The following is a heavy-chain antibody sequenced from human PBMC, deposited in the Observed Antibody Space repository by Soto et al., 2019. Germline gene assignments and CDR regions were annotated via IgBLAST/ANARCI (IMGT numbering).Heavy chain of an antibody. CDR2: INPSGGST. CDR1: GYTFTSYY. J-gene: IGHJ6*03. V-gene: IGHV1-46*03. D-gene: IGHD2-2*01. Sequence: ASVKVSCKASGYTFTSYYMHWVRQAPGQGLEWMGIINPSGGSTSYAQKFQGRVTMTRDTSTRTVYMELSSLRSEDTAVYYCARDMVNIVVVPAAPMAGYYYYMDVWGKGTTVTVSS. CDR3: ARDMVNIVVVPAAPMAGYYYYMDV.